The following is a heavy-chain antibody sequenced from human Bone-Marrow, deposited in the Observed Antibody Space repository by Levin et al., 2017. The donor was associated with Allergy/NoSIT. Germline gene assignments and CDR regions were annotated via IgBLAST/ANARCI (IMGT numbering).Heavy chain of an antibody. CDR3: ARGAYGSGSRNWFDP. Sequence: SCTVSGGSISSGSYYWSWIRQPAGKPLEWIGRISRSGSPNYNPSLKSRLTISVDTSKNQFSLKLSSVTAADTAVYYCARGAYGSGSRNWFDPWGQGTLVTVSS. CDR2: ISRSGSP. CDR1: GGSISSGSYY. D-gene: IGHD3-10*01. V-gene: IGHV4-61*02. J-gene: IGHJ5*02.